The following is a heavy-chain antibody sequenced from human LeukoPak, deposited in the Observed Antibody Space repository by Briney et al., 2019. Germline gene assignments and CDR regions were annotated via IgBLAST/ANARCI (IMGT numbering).Heavy chain of an antibody. J-gene: IGHJ4*02. CDR1: GFIFSSYA. V-gene: IGHV3-30-3*01. CDR3: ARSELKIVVVGNDY. D-gene: IGHD2-15*01. CDR2: ISYDGSNK. Sequence: SGGSLRLSCAASGFIFSSYAMHWVRQAPGKGLEWVAVISYDGSNKYYADSVKGRFTISRDNSKNTLYLQMDSLRAEDTAIYYCARSELKIVVVGNDYWGQGTLVTVSS.